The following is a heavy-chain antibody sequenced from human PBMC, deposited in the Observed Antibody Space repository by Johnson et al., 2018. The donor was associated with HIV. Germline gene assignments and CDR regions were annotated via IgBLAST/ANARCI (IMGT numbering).Heavy chain of an antibody. D-gene: IGHD6-6*01. CDR3: ARGGGYSIAAPSDAFDI. Sequence: VQLVESGGGVVQPGRSLRLSCVASGFTFSSYAMHCVRQAPGKGLEWVSGISWHSGSIGYADSVKGRFTISRDNAKNTLYLQRNSLRAEDTAVYYCARGGGYSIAAPSDAFDIWGQGTMVTVSS. V-gene: IGHV3-9*01. CDR1: GFTFSSYA. J-gene: IGHJ3*02. CDR2: ISWHSGSI.